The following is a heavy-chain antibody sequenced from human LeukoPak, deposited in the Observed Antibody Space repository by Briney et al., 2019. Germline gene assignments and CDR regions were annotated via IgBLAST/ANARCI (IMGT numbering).Heavy chain of an antibody. CDR3: AGPRGYNYGTYFDS. CDR1: GYSFTSSW. V-gene: IGHV5-51*01. CDR2: IYPGDSVI. J-gene: IGHJ4*02. Sequence: GESLKISLKSPGYSFTSSWIGWGRPRSGKGLEWVGIIYPGDSVIKYSPSFQGPVTISADKCISTVYLQWSSLKASDPAMYYCAGPRGYNYGTYFDSWGQGTLVSVSS. D-gene: IGHD5-18*01.